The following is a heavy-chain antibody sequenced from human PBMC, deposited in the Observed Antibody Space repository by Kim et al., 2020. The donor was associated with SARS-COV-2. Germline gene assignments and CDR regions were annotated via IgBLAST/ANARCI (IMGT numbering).Heavy chain of an antibody. Sequence: GGSLRLSCAASRFAFSPYWMHWVRQVPGQGLMWVSQIDSDGSITTYAEAVLGRFSISRDNAKNTLYLQMNSLRAEDTAIYYCIRDNIQPGDLWGQGFMVTVSS. CDR1: RFAFSPYW. CDR3: IRDNIQPGDL. D-gene: IGHD3-16*01. J-gene: IGHJ4*02. V-gene: IGHV3-74*01. CDR2: IDSDGSIT.